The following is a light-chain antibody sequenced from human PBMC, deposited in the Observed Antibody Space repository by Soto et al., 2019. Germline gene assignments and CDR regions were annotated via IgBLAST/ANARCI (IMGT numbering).Light chain of an antibody. CDR2: DVS. CDR3: SSYTSSSTLVV. CDR1: RSDVGGYNY. Sequence: QSVLTQPASVSGSPGQSITISCTGTRSDVGGYNYVSWHKQHPGKAPKLMIYDVSNRPSGVSNRFSGSKSGNTASLTISGLQAEDEADYYCSSYTSSSTLVVFGGGTKVTVL. V-gene: IGLV2-14*01. J-gene: IGLJ2*01.